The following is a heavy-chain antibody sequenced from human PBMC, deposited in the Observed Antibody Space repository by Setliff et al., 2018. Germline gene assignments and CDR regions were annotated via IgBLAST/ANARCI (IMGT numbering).Heavy chain of an antibody. CDR3: TIRTPEAYCGGDCYSGAFDY. J-gene: IGHJ4*02. Sequence: PGGSLRLSCAASGFTFSNAWMNWVRQAPGKGLEWVGRIKSKTDGGTTDYAAPVKGRFTISRDDSKNTLYLQMNSLKTEDTAVYYCTIRTPEAYCGGDCYSGAFDYWGQGTLVTVSS. CDR1: GFTFSNAW. D-gene: IGHD2-21*02. V-gene: IGHV3-15*07. CDR2: IKSKTDGGTT.